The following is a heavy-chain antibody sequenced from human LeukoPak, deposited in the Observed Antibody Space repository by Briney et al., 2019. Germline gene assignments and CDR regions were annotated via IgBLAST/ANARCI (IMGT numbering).Heavy chain of an antibody. CDR3: ARDRGYSCCYILYTWFDP. CDR2: IIPILGTA. D-gene: IGHD2-2*02. Sequence: GASVKVSCKASGGTFSSYAITWVRQAPGQGLEWMGRIIPILGTANYAQKFQGRVTITTDESTSTAYMELSSLRSEDTAVYYCARDRGYSCCYILYTWFDPWGQGTLVTVSS. V-gene: IGHV1-69*05. CDR1: GGTFSSYA. J-gene: IGHJ5*02.